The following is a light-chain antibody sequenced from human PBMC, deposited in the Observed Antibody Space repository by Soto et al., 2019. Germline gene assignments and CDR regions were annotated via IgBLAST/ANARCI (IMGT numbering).Light chain of an antibody. CDR1: SSDVGGYQY. J-gene: IGLJ1*01. Sequence: QSVLTQPPSASGSPGQSVTISCTGTSSDVGGYQYVSWYQQYPGKAPKLMIYAVNKRPSGVPDRFSGSRSGNTASLTVSGLQAEDEADYCCAAWDDSLNGAYVFGPAPNVTVL. V-gene: IGLV2-8*01. CDR3: AAWDDSLNGAYV. CDR2: AVN.